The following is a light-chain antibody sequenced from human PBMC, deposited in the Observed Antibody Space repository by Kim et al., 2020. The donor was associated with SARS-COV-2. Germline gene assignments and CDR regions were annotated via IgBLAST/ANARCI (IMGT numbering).Light chain of an antibody. CDR2: GKN. Sequence: SSELTQDPAVSVALGQTVRITCQGDSLRSYYASWYQQKPGQAPVLVIYGKNNRPSGIPDRFSGSSSGNTASLTITGAQAEDEADYYCHSRASSGNHPFGG. CDR3: HSRASSGNHP. V-gene: IGLV3-19*01. J-gene: IGLJ2*01. CDR1: SLRSYY.